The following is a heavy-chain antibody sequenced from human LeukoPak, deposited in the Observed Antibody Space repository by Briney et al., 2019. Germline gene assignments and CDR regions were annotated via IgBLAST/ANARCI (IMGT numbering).Heavy chain of an antibody. D-gene: IGHD1-26*01. J-gene: IGHJ4*02. Sequence: SETLSLTCAVYGGSFSGYYWSWIRQPPGKGLEWIGEINHSGSTNYNPSLKSRVTISVDTFKNQFSLKLGSVTAADTAVYYCARGREWELLGYYFDYWGQGTLVTVSS. V-gene: IGHV4-34*01. CDR3: ARGREWELLGYYFDY. CDR1: GGSFSGYY. CDR2: INHSGST.